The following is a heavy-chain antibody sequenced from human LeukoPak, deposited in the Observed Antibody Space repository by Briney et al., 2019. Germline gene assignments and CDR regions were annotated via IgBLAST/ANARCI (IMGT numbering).Heavy chain of an antibody. D-gene: IGHD2-15*01. CDR1: GGSISSGSYY. Sequence: SQTLSLTCTVSGGSISSGSYYWRWIRQPAGKGLEWIGRIYTSGSTNYNPSLKSRVTISVDTSKNQFSLKLSSVTAADTAVYYCARELVVVAAPIDYWGQGTLVTVSS. CDR2: IYTSGST. J-gene: IGHJ4*02. CDR3: ARELVVVAAPIDY. V-gene: IGHV4-61*02.